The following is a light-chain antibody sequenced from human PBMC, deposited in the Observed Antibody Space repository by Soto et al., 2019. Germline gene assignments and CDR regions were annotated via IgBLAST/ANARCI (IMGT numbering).Light chain of an antibody. V-gene: IGKV3-15*01. CDR1: QSVSSN. CDR2: GAS. Sequence: EIVLTQSPGTLSLSPGERAILSYRASQSVSSNLAWYQHKPGQAPRLLMYGASTRATGIPARFSGSGTGTEFTLTISSLQSEDFAVYYCQQFNNWPLTFGGGTKVDIK. CDR3: QQFNNWPLT. J-gene: IGKJ4*01.